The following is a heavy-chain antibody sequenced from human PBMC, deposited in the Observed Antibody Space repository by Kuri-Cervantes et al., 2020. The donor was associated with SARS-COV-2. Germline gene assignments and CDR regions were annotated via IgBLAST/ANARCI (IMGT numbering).Heavy chain of an antibody. CDR2: IIPIFGTA. Sequence: SVKVSCKASGGTFSSYAISWVRQAPGQGLEWMGGIIPIFGTANYAQKFQGRVTITADESTSTAYMELSSLRSEDTAVYYCARVRLYCSGGSCYFDYWGQGTLVTVSS. D-gene: IGHD2-15*01. V-gene: IGHV1-69*13. CDR3: ARVRLYCSGGSCYFDY. J-gene: IGHJ4*02. CDR1: GGTFSSYA.